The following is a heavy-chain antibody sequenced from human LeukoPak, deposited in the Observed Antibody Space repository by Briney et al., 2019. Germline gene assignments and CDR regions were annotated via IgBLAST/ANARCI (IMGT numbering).Heavy chain of an antibody. CDR1: GYTFTSYG. Sequence: GASVKVSCKASGYTFTSYGISWVRQAPGQGLEWMGWINPNSGGTNYAQKFQGRVTMTRDTSISTAYMELSRLRSDDTAVYYCASPTNFWSGYNTRHYYYYGMDVWGQGTTVTVSS. CDR2: INPNSGGT. CDR3: ASPTNFWSGYNTRHYYYYGMDV. V-gene: IGHV1-2*02. D-gene: IGHD3-3*01. J-gene: IGHJ6*02.